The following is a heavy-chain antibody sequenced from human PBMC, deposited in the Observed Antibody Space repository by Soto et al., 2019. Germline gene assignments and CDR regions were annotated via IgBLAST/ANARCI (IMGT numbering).Heavy chain of an antibody. J-gene: IGHJ3*02. CDR1: GYTFTSYD. Sequence: ASVKVSCKASGYTFTSYDINWVRQATGQGLEWMGWMNPNSGNTGYAQKFQGRVTMTRNTSISTAYMELSSLRSEDTAVYYCARVPVQLEQHPGVYYISRQGTIVIVSS. D-gene: IGHD1-1*01. V-gene: IGHV1-8*01. CDR3: ARVPVQLEQHPGVYYI. CDR2: MNPNSGNT.